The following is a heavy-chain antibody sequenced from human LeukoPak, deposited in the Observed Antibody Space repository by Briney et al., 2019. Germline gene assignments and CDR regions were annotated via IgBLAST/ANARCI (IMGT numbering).Heavy chain of an antibody. CDR2: ISAYNGNT. CDR1: GYTFTSYD. D-gene: IGHD4-11*01. V-gene: IGHV1-18*01. Sequence: ASVKVSCKASGYTFTSYDINWVRQAPGQGLEWMGWISAYNGNTNYAQKLQGRVTMTTDTSTSTAYMELRSLRSDDTAVYYCARPYYSGSSFDYWGQGTLVTVSS. CDR3: ARPYYSGSSFDY. J-gene: IGHJ4*02.